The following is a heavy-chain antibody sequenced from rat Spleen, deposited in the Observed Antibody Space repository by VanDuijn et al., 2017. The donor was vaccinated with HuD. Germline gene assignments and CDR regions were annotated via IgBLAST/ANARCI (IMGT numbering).Heavy chain of an antibody. D-gene: IGHD1-7*01. CDR1: GFTFSSFA. V-gene: IGHV5-25*01. CDR2: ISYDGGNT. CDR3: AKLRATRDYFDY. Sequence: EVQLVESGGGLVQPGRSMKLSCAASGFTFSSFAMAWVRQAPTKGLEWVASISYDGGNTYYRDSVKGRFTISRDNAKSSLYLQMDSLRSEDTSTYYCAKLRATRDYFDYWGQGTLVTVSS. J-gene: IGHJ3*01.